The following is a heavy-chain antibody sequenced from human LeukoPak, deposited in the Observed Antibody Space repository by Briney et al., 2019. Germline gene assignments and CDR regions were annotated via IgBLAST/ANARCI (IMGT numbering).Heavy chain of an antibody. CDR1: GFTFSSYV. Sequence: GGSLRLSCAASGFTFSSYVMHWVRQAPGKGLEWVAFIRYDGSNKYYADSVKGRFTISRDNSKNTLYLQMNNLRAEDTAVYYCARDRRSPAARPGSYDYYMDVWGQGTTVTVSS. CDR3: ARDRRSPAARPGSYDYYMDV. J-gene: IGHJ6*03. V-gene: IGHV3-30*02. CDR2: IRYDGSNK. D-gene: IGHD6-6*01.